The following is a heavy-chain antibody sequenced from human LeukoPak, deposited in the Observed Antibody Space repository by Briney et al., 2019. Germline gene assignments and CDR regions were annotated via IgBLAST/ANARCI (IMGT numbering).Heavy chain of an antibody. CDR2: IYHSGST. CDR3: ARSTVVNNLDY. V-gene: IGHV4-38-2*02. Sequence: SETLSLTCTVSGYSISCGYYWGWIRQPPGKGLEWIGSIYHSGSTYYNPSLKSRVTISVDTSKNQFSLKLSSVTAADTAVYYCARSTVVNNLDYWGQGTLVTVSS. CDR1: GYSISCGYY. J-gene: IGHJ4*02. D-gene: IGHD2-21*01.